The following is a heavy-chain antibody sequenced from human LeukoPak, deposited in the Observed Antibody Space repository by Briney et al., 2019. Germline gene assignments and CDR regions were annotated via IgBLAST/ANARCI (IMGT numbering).Heavy chain of an antibody. CDR3: ARGAVYCSSTSCYRLRFDAFDI. CDR2: IYYSGST. J-gene: IGHJ3*02. Sequence: SETLSLTCPVSGGSISSYYWSWIRQPPGKGLEGIGYIYYSGSTNYNPSLKSRVTISVDTSKNQFSLKLSSVTAADTAVYYCARGAVYCSSTSCYRLRFDAFDIWGQGTMVTVSS. D-gene: IGHD2-2*01. CDR1: GGSISSYY. V-gene: IGHV4-59*08.